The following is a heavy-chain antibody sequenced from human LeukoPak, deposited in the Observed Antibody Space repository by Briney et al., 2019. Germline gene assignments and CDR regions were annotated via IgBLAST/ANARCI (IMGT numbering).Heavy chain of an antibody. CDR3: ANLIAGGGGRGS. CDR1: GAAVSAPH. CDR2: SGST. D-gene: IGHD1-26*01. J-gene: IGHJ5*02. Sequence: PSETLSLTCTVSGAAVSAPHWIWIRQGPGKGLEWIGQSGSTNYNPSLQSRVTISVDTSKNQLSLKMKSVTSADTAAYFCANLIAGGGGRGSWGQGALVTVSS. V-gene: IGHV4-59*02.